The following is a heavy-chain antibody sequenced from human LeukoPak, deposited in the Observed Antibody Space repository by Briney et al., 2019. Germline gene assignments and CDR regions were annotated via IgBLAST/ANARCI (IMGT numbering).Heavy chain of an antibody. V-gene: IGHV3-9*01. CDR2: IAWNSGNT. Sequence: GGSLRLSCAASGFTFDNYAMHWVRQAPGKGLEWVSGIAWNSGNTGFADSVKGRFTISRDNAENSLSLQMNSLTPEDTAFYFCAKDMNSYGSGSSYNPWGPFDSWGQGTLATVSS. CDR3: AKDMNSYGSGSSYNPWGPFDS. J-gene: IGHJ4*02. CDR1: GFTFDNYA. D-gene: IGHD3-10*01.